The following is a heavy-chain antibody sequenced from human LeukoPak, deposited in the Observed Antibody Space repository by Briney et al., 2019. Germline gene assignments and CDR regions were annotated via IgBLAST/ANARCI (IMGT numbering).Heavy chain of an antibody. Sequence: SETLSLTCTVSGGSISSGSYYWSWIRQPAGKGLEWIGRIYTSGSTNYNPSLKSRVTISVDTSKNQFALKLSSVTAADTAVYYCARGDGYKDFDYWGQGTLVTVSS. J-gene: IGHJ4*02. V-gene: IGHV4-61*02. CDR1: GGSISSGSYY. CDR2: IYTSGST. CDR3: ARGDGYKDFDY. D-gene: IGHD5-24*01.